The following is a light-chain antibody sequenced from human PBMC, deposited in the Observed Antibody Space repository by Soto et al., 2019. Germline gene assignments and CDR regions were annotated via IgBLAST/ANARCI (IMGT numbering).Light chain of an antibody. CDR2: SNN. J-gene: IGLJ2*01. CDR1: YSNIGSNT. CDR3: AAWDDSLNSPIML. V-gene: IGLV1-44*01. Sequence: QSLLTQPPSVSATPGQRVTISCSGTYSNIGSNTVAWYQRLPGAAPKLLIYSNNERPSGVPDRFSGSKSGSSASLAISGLQSEDEADDYCAAWDDSLNSPIMLFGGGTKVTVL.